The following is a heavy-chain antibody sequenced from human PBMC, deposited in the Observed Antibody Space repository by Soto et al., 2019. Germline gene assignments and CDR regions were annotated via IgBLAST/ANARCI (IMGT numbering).Heavy chain of an antibody. Sequence: GGSLRVSCAASGFIFSSYAMSWVRQAPWKGLEWVSAISGSGGSTYYADSVKGRFTISRDNSKNTLYLQMNSLRAEDTAVYYCAKVNYGDYVYFDYWGQGTLVTVSS. CDR3: AKVNYGDYVYFDY. CDR1: GFIFSSYA. J-gene: IGHJ4*02. V-gene: IGHV3-23*01. D-gene: IGHD4-17*01. CDR2: ISGSGGST.